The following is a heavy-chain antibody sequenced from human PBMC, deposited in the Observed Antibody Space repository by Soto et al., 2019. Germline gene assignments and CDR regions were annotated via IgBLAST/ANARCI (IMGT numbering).Heavy chain of an antibody. CDR1: GDSISSYY. CDR3: ARFLNYDYVWGSYRPAYYFDY. V-gene: IGHV4-59*01. J-gene: IGHJ4*02. CDR2: IYYSGST. Sequence: QVQLQESGPGLVKPSETLSLICTVSGDSISSYYWSWIRQPPGKGLEWIGYIYYSGSTNYNPSLKRRVTISVDTSKNQFSLNLSSVAAADTAVYYCARFLNYDYVWGSYRPAYYFDYWGQGTLVTVSS. D-gene: IGHD3-16*02.